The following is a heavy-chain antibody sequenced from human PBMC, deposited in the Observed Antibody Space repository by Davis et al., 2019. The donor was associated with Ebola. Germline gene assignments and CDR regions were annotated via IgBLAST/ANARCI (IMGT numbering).Heavy chain of an antibody. CDR2: INWNGASR. J-gene: IGHJ3*02. CDR3: ARMTHSGTYLDAPDI. CDR1: GFTFDDDG. Sequence: PGGSLRLSCAASGFTFDDDGMSWVRQAPGKGLEWVSGINWNGASRGYADSVRGRFIISRDNAKNFLFLQMNNLRAEDTALYYCARMTHSGTYLDAPDIWGQGTMVTVSS. V-gene: IGHV3-20*04. D-gene: IGHD1-26*01.